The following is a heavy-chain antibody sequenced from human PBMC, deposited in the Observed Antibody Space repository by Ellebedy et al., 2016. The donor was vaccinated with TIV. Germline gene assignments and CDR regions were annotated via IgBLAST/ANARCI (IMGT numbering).Heavy chain of an antibody. V-gene: IGHV3-21*01. CDR2: ISSSSSYI. Sequence: GESLKISXAASGFTFSSYSMNWVRQAPGKGLEWVSSISSSSSYIYYADSVKGRFTISRDNAKNSLYLQMNSLRAEDTAVYYCARDLVFTYQPYGMDVWGQGTTVTVSS. CDR1: GFTFSSYS. D-gene: IGHD2-2*01. CDR3: ARDLVFTYQPYGMDV. J-gene: IGHJ6*02.